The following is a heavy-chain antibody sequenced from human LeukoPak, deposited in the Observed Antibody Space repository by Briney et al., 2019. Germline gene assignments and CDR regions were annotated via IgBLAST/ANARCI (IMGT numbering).Heavy chain of an antibody. CDR2: IYYSGST. D-gene: IGHD6-19*01. Sequence: SETLSLTCTVSGGSISSSSYYWGWIRQPPGKGLEWIGSIYYSGSTYYNPSLKSRVTISVDTSKNQFSLRLSSVTAADTAVYYCARRYDGRIAVADPYFDYWGQGTLVTVSS. V-gene: IGHV4-39*01. CDR3: ARRYDGRIAVADPYFDY. J-gene: IGHJ4*02. CDR1: GGSISSSSYY.